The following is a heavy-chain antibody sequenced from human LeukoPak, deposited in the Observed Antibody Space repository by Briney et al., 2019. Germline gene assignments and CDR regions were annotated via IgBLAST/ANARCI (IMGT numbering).Heavy chain of an antibody. CDR2: RSAYNGNT. CDR3: ARDHSSSCQLFDY. V-gene: IGHV1-18*01. Sequence: ASVKVSCKASGYTFTNYGITWVRQAPGQGLEWMGWRSAYNGNTKCAQTLQGRVTMTTDTSTSTAYMELRSLRSDDTAVYYCARDHSSSCQLFDYWGQGTLVTVSS. CDR1: GYTFTNYG. J-gene: IGHJ4*02. D-gene: IGHD6-13*01.